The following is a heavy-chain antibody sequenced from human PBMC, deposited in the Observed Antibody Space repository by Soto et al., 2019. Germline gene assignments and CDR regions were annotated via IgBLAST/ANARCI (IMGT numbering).Heavy chain of an antibody. CDR1: GGSISSGGYS. CDR2: IYHSGST. V-gene: IGHV4-30-2*01. D-gene: IGHD2-15*01. CDR3: ARSVWGNCSGGSCYSGLVFDY. J-gene: IGHJ4*02. Sequence: QLQLQESGSGLVKPSQTLSLTCAVSGGSISSGGYSWSWIRQPPGKGLEWIGYIYHSGSTYYNPSLKIRVTISVDRSKNQFSLKLSSVTAADTAVYYCARSVWGNCSGGSCYSGLVFDYWGQGTLVTVSS.